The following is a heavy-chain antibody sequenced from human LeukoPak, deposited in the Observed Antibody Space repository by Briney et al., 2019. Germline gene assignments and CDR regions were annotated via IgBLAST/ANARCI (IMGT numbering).Heavy chain of an antibody. D-gene: IGHD2-21*01. J-gene: IGHJ3*02. CDR1: GYTFTSYG. V-gene: IGHV1-18*01. CDR2: ISAYNGNT. CDR3: ALRQPDAFDI. Sequence: ASVKVSYKASGYTFTSYGISWVRQAPGQGLEWMGWISAYNGNTNYAQKLQGRVTMTTDESTSTAYMELSSLRSEDTAVYYCALRQPDAFDIWGQGTMVTVSS.